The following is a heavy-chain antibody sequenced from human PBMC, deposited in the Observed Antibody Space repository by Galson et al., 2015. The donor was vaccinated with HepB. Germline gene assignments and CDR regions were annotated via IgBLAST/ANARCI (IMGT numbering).Heavy chain of an antibody. Sequence: SLRLSCAASGFTFSSYAMHWVRQAPGKGLEWVAVISYDGSNKYYADSVKGRFTISRDNSKNTLYLQMNSLRAEDTAVYYCAREGSGSSWYRPYYYYYMDVWGKGTTVTVSS. J-gene: IGHJ6*03. V-gene: IGHV3-30-3*01. CDR1: GFTFSSYA. D-gene: IGHD6-13*01. CDR3: AREGSGSSWYRPYYYYYMDV. CDR2: ISYDGSNK.